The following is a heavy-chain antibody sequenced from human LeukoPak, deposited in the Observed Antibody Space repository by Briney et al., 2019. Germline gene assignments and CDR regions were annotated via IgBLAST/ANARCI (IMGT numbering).Heavy chain of an antibody. J-gene: IGHJ4*02. V-gene: IGHV1-69*05. CDR2: IIPIFGTA. CDR3: ARDSEIFGVVTPTFDY. Sequence: SVKVSCKASGGTFSSYAISWVRQAPGQGLEWMGRIIPIFGTANYAQKFQGRVAITTDESTSTAYMELSSLRSEDTAVYYCARDSEIFGVVTPTFDYWGQGTLVTVSS. CDR1: GGTFSSYA. D-gene: IGHD3-3*01.